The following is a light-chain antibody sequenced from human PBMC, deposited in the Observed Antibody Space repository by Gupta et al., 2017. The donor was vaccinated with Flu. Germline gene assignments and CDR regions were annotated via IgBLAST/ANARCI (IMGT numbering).Light chain of an antibody. CDR3: LSWDSSLSAEV. V-gene: IGLV1-51*02. CDR2: KNN. J-gene: IGLJ3*02. CDR1: SSNIGSNF. Sequence: QSVLTQPPSVSAAPVQKVTISCAGSSSNIGSNFVYWYQQLPRTAPKLLIYKNNKRPSGIPVRFSGSKSGTSATLGITGLQTGDEADYYCLSWDSSLSAEVFGGGTKLTVL.